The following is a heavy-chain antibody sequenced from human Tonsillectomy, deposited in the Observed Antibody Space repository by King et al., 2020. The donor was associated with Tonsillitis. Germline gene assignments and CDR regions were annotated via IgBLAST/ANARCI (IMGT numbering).Heavy chain of an antibody. CDR3: ARAFSGYYYGMDV. CDR2: ISSDGSIT. CDR1: GFTFSSYW. D-gene: IGHD3-3*02. V-gene: IGHV3-74*01. J-gene: IGHJ6*02. Sequence: VQLVESGGSLVQPGGSLRLSCAASGFTFSSYWMYWVRQAPGKGLLWFARISSDGSITNYADSVKGRFTISRDNAKNTVSLQMYTLRAEDTAVYYCARAFSGYYYGMDVWGQGTTVTVSS.